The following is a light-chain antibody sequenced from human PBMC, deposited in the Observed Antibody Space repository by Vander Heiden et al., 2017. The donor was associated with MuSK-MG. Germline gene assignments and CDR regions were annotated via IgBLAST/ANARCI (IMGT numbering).Light chain of an antibody. V-gene: IGKV1-5*03. CDR3: QQYDSYPSS. J-gene: IGKJ2*03. CDR2: KAS. CDR1: QSPKSW. Sequence: DIQMTQSPSTLSASIGDRVTITCRASQSPKSWLAWYQQKPGKAPKLLIYKASSLESGVPSRFSGSGSGTEFTISISSLQPDDFATYYCQQYDSYPSSFGQGTKLEIK.